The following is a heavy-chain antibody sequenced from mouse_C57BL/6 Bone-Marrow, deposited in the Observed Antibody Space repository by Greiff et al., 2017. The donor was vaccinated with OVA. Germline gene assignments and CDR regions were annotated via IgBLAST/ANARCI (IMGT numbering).Heavy chain of an antibody. CDR2: IYPSDSET. CDR1: GYTFTSYW. V-gene: IGHV1-61*01. D-gene: IGHD3-2*02. Sequence: QVQLQQPGAELVRPGSSVKLSCKASGYTFTSYWMDWVKQRPGQGLEWIGNIYPSDSETHYNQKFKDKATLTVDKSSSTAYMQLSSLTSEDSAVYYCASKQLRSVAMDYWGQGTSVTVSS. J-gene: IGHJ4*01. CDR3: ASKQLRSVAMDY.